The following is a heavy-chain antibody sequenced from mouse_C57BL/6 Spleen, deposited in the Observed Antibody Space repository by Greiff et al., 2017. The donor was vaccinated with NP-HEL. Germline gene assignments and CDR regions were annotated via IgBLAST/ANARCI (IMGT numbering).Heavy chain of an antibody. V-gene: IGHV3-2*02. CDR3: ARTARIKY. D-gene: IGHD1-2*01. CDR1: GYSITSGYG. Sequence: EVKLQESGPGLVKPSQSLSLTCTVTGYSITSGYGWNWLRQFPGNKLEWMGYISYSGSTNYNPSLKSRISITRDTSKNQFFLQLNSVTTEDTATYDCARTARIKYWGQGTTLTVSS. J-gene: IGHJ2*01. CDR2: ISYSGST.